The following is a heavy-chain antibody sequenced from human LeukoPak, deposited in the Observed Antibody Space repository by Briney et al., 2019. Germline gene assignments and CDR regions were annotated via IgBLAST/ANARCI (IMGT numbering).Heavy chain of an antibody. V-gene: IGHV1-18*01. J-gene: IGHJ6*02. CDR1: GYTFTSYG. Sequence: ASVKVSCKASGYTFTSYGISWVRQAPGQGLEWMGWISAYNGNTNYAQKFQGRVTITRDTSASTAYMELSSLRSEDTAVYYCARESSGSYYYYYGMDVWGQGTMVTVSS. D-gene: IGHD3-10*01. CDR3: ARESSGSYYYYYGMDV. CDR2: ISAYNGNT.